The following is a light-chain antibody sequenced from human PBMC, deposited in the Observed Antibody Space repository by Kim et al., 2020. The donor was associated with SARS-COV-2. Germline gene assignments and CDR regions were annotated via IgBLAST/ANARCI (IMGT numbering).Light chain of an antibody. J-gene: IGLJ2*01. CDR1: SGSIATNF. V-gene: IGLV6-57*04. CDR3: QSYDSSNVI. Sequence: NFMLTQPHSVSESPGKTVTISCTRYSGSIATNFVQWYQQRPGSAPTTVIFEDNHRPSGVPDRFSGSIDRSSNSASLTISGLKTEDEADYYCQSYDSSNVIFGGGTQLTVL. CDR2: EDN.